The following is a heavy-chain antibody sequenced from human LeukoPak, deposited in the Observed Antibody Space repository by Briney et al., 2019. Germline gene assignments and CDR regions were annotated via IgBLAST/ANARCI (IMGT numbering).Heavy chain of an antibody. J-gene: IGHJ4*02. CDR3: ARGRGVLGYNFFDF. CDR1: GFTFSNYA. D-gene: IGHD5-24*01. V-gene: IGHV3-23*01. Sequence: PGGSLRLSCAASGFTFSNYAMNWGRQAPGKGLEWVSAVRGSGSDTDYADSVKGRFSISRDNSKNTLFLQMNSLRADDTAVYYCARGRGVLGYNFFDFWGQGTHVTVSS. CDR2: VRGSGSDT.